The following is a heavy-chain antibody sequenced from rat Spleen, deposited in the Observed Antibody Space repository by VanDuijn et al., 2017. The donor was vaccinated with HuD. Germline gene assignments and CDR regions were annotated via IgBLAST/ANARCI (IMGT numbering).Heavy chain of an antibody. CDR2: INSAGST. V-gene: IGHV3-3*01. Sequence: EVQLQESGPGLVKPSQSLSLTCSVTGYSITSSYRWNWIRKFPGNKLEWMGYINSAGSTNYNPSLKSRISITRDTSKNQFFLQVNSVTTEDTATYYCARSNGYTPNWFAYWGQGTLVTVSS. D-gene: IGHD1-4*01. CDR1: GYSITSSYR. J-gene: IGHJ3*01. CDR3: ARSNGYTPNWFAY.